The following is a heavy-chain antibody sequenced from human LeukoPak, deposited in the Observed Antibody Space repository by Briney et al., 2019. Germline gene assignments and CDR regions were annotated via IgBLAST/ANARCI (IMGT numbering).Heavy chain of an antibody. CDR3: ARGGCTSCLWGGNFPNYYYYMDV. J-gene: IGHJ6*03. D-gene: IGHD2-2*01. CDR1: GFSFDSYS. Sequence: PGGSLRLSCAVSGFSFDSYSMSWIRQAPGKGLEWVSYIFSRSDTIYYADSVKGRFTISRDNAKNSLYLQMNSLRADDTAVYYCARGGCTSCLWGGNFPNYYYYMDVWGKGTTVTVSS. CDR2: IFSRSDTI. V-gene: IGHV3-48*04.